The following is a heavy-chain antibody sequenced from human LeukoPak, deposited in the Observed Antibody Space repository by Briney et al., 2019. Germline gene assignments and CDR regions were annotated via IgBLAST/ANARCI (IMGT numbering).Heavy chain of an antibody. D-gene: IGHD6-19*01. Sequence: SGTLSLTCAVSGGSISSSNWWSWVRPPPGKGLEWIGEIYHSGSTYYNPSLKSRVTISVDTSKNQFSLKLSSVTAADTAVYYCARQKGYSSGWYFDYWGQGTLVTVSS. CDR2: IYHSGST. V-gene: IGHV4-4*02. CDR1: GGSISSSNW. J-gene: IGHJ4*02. CDR3: ARQKGYSSGWYFDY.